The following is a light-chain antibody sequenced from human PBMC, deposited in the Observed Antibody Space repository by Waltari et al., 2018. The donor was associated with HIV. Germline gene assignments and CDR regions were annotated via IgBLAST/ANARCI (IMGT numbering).Light chain of an antibody. CDR1: SDIGNY. Sequence: QSALSQPASVSGSPGASITISCPGDSDIGNYGSWYQLHPGEVPQIVIFDVNKRPSGVSHRFSGSNSGYTASLTISGLQADDEADYFCLSYRGSLRLFGGGTKLTVL. CDR2: DVN. J-gene: IGLJ2*01. V-gene: IGLV2-14*01. CDR3: LSYRGSLRL.